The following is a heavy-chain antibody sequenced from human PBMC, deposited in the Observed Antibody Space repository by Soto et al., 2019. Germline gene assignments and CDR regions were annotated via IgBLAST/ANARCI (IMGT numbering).Heavy chain of an antibody. V-gene: IGHV3-30-3*01. CDR2: ISYDGSNK. D-gene: IGHD4-17*01. CDR3: ARGPGYGGNSEVASDYGMDV. J-gene: IGHJ6*02. Sequence: QVQLVESGGGVVQPGRSLRLSCAASGFTFSSYAMHWVRQAPGKGLEWVAVISYDGSNKYYADSVKGRFTISRDNSKNTLYLQMHSLRAEDTAVYYCARGPGYGGNSEVASDYGMDVWGQGTTVTVSS. CDR1: GFTFSSYA.